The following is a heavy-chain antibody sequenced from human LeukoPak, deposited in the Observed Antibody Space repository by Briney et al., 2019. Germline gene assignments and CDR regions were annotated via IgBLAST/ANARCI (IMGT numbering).Heavy chain of an antibody. D-gene: IGHD5-18*01. CDR1: GFTFSSYW. Sequence: PGGSLRLSCAASGFTFSSYWMHWVRQAPGKGLVWVSRINSDGSSTSYADSVKGRFTISRDNAKSTLYLQMNSLRAEDTAVYYCARADGGSYTAMPYWGQGTLVTVSS. J-gene: IGHJ4*02. V-gene: IGHV3-74*01. CDR3: ARADGGSYTAMPY. CDR2: INSDGSST.